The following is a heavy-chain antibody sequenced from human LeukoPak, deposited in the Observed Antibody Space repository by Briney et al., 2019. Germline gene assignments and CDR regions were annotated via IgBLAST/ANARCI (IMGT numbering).Heavy chain of an antibody. J-gene: IGHJ4*02. CDR2: INSDGSST. CDR3: ARTAGHYDFWSGYFYYFDY. CDR1: GFTFSSYW. D-gene: IGHD3-3*01. Sequence: GGSLRLSCAASGFTFSSYWMHWVRQAPGKGLVWVSRINSDGSSTSYADSVKGRFTIPRDNAKNTLYLQMNSLRAEDTAVYYCARTAGHYDFWSGYFYYFDYWGQGTLVTVSS. V-gene: IGHV3-74*01.